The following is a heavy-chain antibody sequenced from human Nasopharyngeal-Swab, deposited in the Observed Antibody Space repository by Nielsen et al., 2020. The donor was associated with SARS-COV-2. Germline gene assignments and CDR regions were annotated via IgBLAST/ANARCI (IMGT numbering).Heavy chain of an antibody. V-gene: IGHV1-18*01. Sequence: ASVKVSCKASGLNFNVSAVQWVRQAPGQGLEWMGWISAYNGDTNYAQKLQGRVTMTTDTSTSTAYMELRSLRSDDTAVYFCARIPIAAAPDFDYWGQGTLVTVSS. CDR2: ISAYNGDT. J-gene: IGHJ4*02. D-gene: IGHD6-13*01. CDR3: ARIPIAAAPDFDY. CDR1: GLNFNVSA.